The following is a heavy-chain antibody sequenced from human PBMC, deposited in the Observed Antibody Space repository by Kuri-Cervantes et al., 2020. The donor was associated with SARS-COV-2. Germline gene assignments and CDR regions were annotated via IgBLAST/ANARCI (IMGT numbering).Heavy chain of an antibody. Sequence: ASVKVSCKASGGTFSSYAISWVRQAPGQGLEWMGWINPNSGGTNYAQKFQGRVTMTRDTSISTAYMELSRLRSDDTAVYYCARDYYGSGSYYPVYWGQGTLVTVSS. CDR2: INPNSGGT. V-gene: IGHV1-2*02. CDR1: GGTFSSYA. D-gene: IGHD3-10*01. CDR3: ARDYYGSGSYYPVY. J-gene: IGHJ4*02.